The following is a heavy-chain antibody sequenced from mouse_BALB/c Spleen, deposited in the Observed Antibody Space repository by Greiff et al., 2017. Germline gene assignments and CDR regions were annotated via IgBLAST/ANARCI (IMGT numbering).Heavy chain of an antibody. J-gene: IGHJ4*01. V-gene: IGHV5-4*02. CDR3: ARKGYVGMDY. Sequence: EVKLMESGGGLVKPGGSLKLSCAASGFTFSDYYMYWVRQTPEKRLEWVATISDGGSYTYYPDSVKGRFTISRDNAKNNLYLQMSSLKSEDTAMYYCARKGYVGMDYWGQGTSVTVSS. CDR2: ISDGGSYT. D-gene: IGHD2-2*01. CDR1: GFTFSDYY.